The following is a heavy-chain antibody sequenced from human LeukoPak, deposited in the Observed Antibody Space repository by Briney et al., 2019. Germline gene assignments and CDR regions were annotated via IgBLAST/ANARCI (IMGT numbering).Heavy chain of an antibody. CDR3: AREDRYGSGSFDY. Sequence: GGSLRLSCAASGFTVSSNYMSWVRQAPGKGLEWVSVMYTGDTTYYADSVKGRFTISRDNSKNTLYLQMNSLRAEDTAVYYCAREDRYGSGSFDYWGQGTLVTVSS. CDR1: GFTVSSNY. J-gene: IGHJ4*02. D-gene: IGHD6-19*01. V-gene: IGHV3-66*02. CDR2: MYTGDTT.